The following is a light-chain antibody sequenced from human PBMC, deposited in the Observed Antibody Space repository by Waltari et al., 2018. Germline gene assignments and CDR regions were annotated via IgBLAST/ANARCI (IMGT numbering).Light chain of an antibody. Sequence: QSVLTQPPSASGTPGQRVTISCSGSSSNIGNNYVYWYRQLPGTAPKLLIYKNNQRPSGVPDRLSGSKSGTSASLASSGLRSEDEADYYCAAWDDSLSGVVFGGGTKLTVL. J-gene: IGLJ2*01. CDR3: AAWDDSLSGVV. CDR2: KNN. CDR1: SSNIGNNY. V-gene: IGLV1-47*01.